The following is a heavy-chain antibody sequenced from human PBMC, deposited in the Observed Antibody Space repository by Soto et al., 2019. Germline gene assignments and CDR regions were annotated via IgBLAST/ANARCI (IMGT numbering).Heavy chain of an antibody. V-gene: IGHV4-59*01. CDR1: GDSIRSYY. J-gene: IGHJ4*02. D-gene: IGHD6-13*01. CDR3: TRGGSGYSSTWAAY. CDR2: ISNSGST. Sequence: QVQLQESGPGLVKPSETLSLTCSVSGDSIRSYYWSWFRQPPGKGLEWIGYISNSGSTKYNPSLKSRVTMSMDTSKNQFSLRMTSVTAADTAFYYCTRGGSGYSSTWAAYWGQGILVIVSS.